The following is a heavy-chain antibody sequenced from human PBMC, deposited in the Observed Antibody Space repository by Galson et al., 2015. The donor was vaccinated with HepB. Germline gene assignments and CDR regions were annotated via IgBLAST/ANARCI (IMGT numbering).Heavy chain of an antibody. J-gene: IGHJ6*02. Sequence: LRLSCAASGFTLTSYWTNWLRQAPGKGLKWVAIIKQDGSEKYYVDSVKGRFTISRNNAKNSVYLQMNSLRAEDTAVYFCARRRGRIFGVFADYGMDVWGQGTTVTVSS. V-gene: IGHV3-7*01. D-gene: IGHD3-3*01. CDR1: GFTLTSYW. CDR3: ARRRGRIFGVFADYGMDV. CDR2: IKQDGSEK.